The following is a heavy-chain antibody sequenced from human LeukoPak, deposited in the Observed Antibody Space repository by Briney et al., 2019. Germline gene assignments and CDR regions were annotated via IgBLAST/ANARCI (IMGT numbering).Heavy chain of an antibody. CDR2: IIPRFGTT. V-gene: IGHV1-69*06. J-gene: IGHJ6*03. CDR3: ARVVGLTGYSSNWYSGYYYYMDA. Sequence: SVKVSCKASRDTFSNYTISWVRQAPGQGLEWMGGIIPRFGTTNYAQKFQDRVTITADKSTSTAYMKLSSLRSEDTAVYYCARVVGLTGYSSNWYSGYYYYMDAWGKGTTVTVSS. D-gene: IGHD6-13*01. CDR1: RDTFSNYT.